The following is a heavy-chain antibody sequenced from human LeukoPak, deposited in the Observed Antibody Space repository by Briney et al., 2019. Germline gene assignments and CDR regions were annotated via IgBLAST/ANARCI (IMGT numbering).Heavy chain of an antibody. J-gene: IGHJ6*03. Sequence: SETLSLTCAVSGYSISRDHYWVWTRQPPGKGLEYIGNIYYSGSSHYNPSLKSRVTISVDTSNNQFSLKLNSVTAADTAVYYCARAKNPYYYYYYMDFWGRGTTVTVSS. V-gene: IGHV4-38-2*01. CDR2: IYYSGSS. CDR3: ARAKNPYYYYYYMDF. CDR1: GYSISRDHY.